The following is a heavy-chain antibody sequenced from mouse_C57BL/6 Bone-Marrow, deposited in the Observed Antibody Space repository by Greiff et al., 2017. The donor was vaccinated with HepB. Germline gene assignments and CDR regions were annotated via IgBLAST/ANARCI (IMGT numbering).Heavy chain of an antibody. V-gene: IGHV1-76*01. J-gene: IGHJ3*01. D-gene: IGHD2-3*01. CDR2: IYPGSGNT. CDR1: GYTFTDYY. Sequence: QVQLKESGAELVRPGASVKLSCKASGYTFTDYYINWVKQRPGQGLEWIARIYPGSGNTYYNEKFKGKATLTAEKSSSTAYMQLSSLTSEDSAVYFCARSDGYSWFAYWGQGTLVTVSA. CDR3: ARSDGYSWFAY.